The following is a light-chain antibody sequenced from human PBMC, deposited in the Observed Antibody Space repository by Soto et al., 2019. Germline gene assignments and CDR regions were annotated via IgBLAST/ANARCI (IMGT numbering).Light chain of an antibody. Sequence: EIVLMQSPGTLSLSPGERATLSCRASQSVNSNYLAWYQQKPGQAPTVLIFATSRRATGVPDRFSGSGSGTDFTLTISILEPDDFAVYYCQQYGSSQFTFGPGTKLNIK. V-gene: IGKV3-20*01. CDR3: QQYGSSQFT. CDR1: QSVNSNY. J-gene: IGKJ3*01. CDR2: ATS.